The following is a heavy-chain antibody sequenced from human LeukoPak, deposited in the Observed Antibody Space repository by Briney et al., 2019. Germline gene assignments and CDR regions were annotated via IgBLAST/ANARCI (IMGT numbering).Heavy chain of an antibody. D-gene: IGHD4-17*01. V-gene: IGHV4-31*03. CDR3: ARGRTMTTVTTYFDY. Sequence: SQTLSLTCTVSGGSISSGGYYWSWIRQHPGKGLEWIGYIYYSGSTYYNPSLKSRATMSVDTSKNQFSLKLSSVTAADTAVYYCARGRTMTTVTTYFDYWGQETLVTVSS. CDR1: GGSISSGGYY. J-gene: IGHJ4*02. CDR2: IYYSGST.